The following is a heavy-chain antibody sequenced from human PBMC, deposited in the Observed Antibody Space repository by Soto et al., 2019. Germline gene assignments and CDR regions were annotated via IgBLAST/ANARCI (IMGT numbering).Heavy chain of an antibody. Sequence: TGGSLRLSCAVSGFTLSDHYIDWVRQAPGKGLEWVGRSRDKPQGYSTAYAASVKGRFTTSRDESKNSAYLQMNSLKTEDTAVYYCARATYFSDSSGYTRCLDYWGQGTLVTVSS. V-gene: IGHV3-72*01. CDR2: SRDKPQGYST. D-gene: IGHD3-22*01. CDR3: ARATYFSDSSGYTRCLDY. CDR1: GFTLSDHY. J-gene: IGHJ4*02.